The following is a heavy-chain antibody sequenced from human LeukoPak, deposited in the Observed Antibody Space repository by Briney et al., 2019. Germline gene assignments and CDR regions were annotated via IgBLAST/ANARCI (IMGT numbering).Heavy chain of an antibody. Sequence: PGGSLRLSCAASGFTLDDYGMHRVRQAPGKGLEWVSGISWNSGSIDYADSVKGRFTISRDSAKNSLYLQMNSLRAEDTAFYYCAKAEGFFGGYYDYWGQGTLVTVSS. J-gene: IGHJ4*02. V-gene: IGHV3-9*01. CDR3: AKAEGFFGGYYDY. CDR2: ISWNSGSI. D-gene: IGHD4-23*01. CDR1: GFTLDDYG.